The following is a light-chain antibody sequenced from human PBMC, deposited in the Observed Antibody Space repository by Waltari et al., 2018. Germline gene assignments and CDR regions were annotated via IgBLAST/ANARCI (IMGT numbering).Light chain of an antibody. CDR3: QQRIKWPPLVF. CDR1: QDISNY. CDR2: DAS. Sequence: DIQMTQSPSSLSASVGDRFTNTCQASQDISNYLNWYQQKPGKAPKLLIYDASKLEKGVPSRFSGSGSGTDFTFTISSLEPEDFAVYYCQQRIKWPPLVFFGPGTKVDIK. V-gene: IGKV1-33*01. J-gene: IGKJ3*01.